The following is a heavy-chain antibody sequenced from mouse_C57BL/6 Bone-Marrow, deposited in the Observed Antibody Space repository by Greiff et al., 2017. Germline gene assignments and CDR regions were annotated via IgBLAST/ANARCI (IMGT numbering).Heavy chain of an antibody. CDR3: ARPRYDGFAY. CDR2: ISSGGSCT. D-gene: IGHD2-12*01. CDR1: GFTFSSYG. J-gene: IGHJ3*01. V-gene: IGHV5-6*01. Sequence: EVNVVESGGDLVKPGGSLKLSCAASGFTFSSYGMSWVRQTPDKRLEWVATISSGGSCTYYPASVTGRFTISRDNAKNTLYLQMSSLKSADTAMYYCARPRYDGFAYWGQGTLVTVSA.